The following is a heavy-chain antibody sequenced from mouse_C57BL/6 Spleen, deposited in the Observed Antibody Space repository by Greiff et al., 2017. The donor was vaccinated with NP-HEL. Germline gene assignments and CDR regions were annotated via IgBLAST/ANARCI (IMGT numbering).Heavy chain of an antibody. CDR1: GYTFTSYW. Sequence: VQLQQPGAELVRPGTSVKLSCKASGYTFTSYWMHWVKQRPGQGLEWIGVIDPSDSYTNYNQKFKGKATLTVDTSSSTAYMQLSSLTSEDSAVYYCARDSSTPYFDYWGQGTTLTVSS. CDR2: IDPSDSYT. D-gene: IGHD3-2*02. J-gene: IGHJ2*01. CDR3: ARDSSTPYFDY. V-gene: IGHV1-59*01.